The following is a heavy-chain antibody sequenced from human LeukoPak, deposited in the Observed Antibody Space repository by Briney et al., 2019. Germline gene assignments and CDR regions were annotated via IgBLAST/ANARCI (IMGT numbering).Heavy chain of an antibody. D-gene: IGHD2-8*01. Sequence: QTGGSLRLSCAASGFTFSSYGMHWVRQAPGKGLEWVAVISYDGSNKYYADSVKGRFTISRDNSKNTLYLQMNSLRAEDTAVYYCAKDKGRLYDYYYGMDVWGQGTTVTVSS. CDR3: AKDKGRLYDYYYGMDV. V-gene: IGHV3-30*18. CDR1: GFTFSSYG. CDR2: ISYDGSNK. J-gene: IGHJ6*02.